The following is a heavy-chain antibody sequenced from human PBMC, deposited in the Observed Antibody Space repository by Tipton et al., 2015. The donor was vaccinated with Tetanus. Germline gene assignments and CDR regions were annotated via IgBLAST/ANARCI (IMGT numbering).Heavy chain of an antibody. J-gene: IGHJ4*02. CDR3: ARGVWFGPGPKYYFDY. CDR2: IYSSGST. Sequence: TLSLTCTLSGGSITGYFWSWIRQPAGKGLEWIGRIYSSGSTHYNPSLKSRVTMSLDTSKAQFSLRLSSVTAADTAVYFCARGVWFGPGPKYYFDYWGQGTLVTVSS. D-gene: IGHD3-10*01. CDR1: GGSITGYF. V-gene: IGHV4-4*07.